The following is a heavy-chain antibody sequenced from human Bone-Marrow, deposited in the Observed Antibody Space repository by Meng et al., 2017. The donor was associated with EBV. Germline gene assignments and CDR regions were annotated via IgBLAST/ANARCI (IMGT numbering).Heavy chain of an antibody. CDR2: LIPMVGAP. CDR1: GGNFRSDA. D-gene: IGHD3-10*01. Sequence: QVQLLESGVEVKKPGSSVKVSGRASGGNFRSDAVSWVRQAPGQGLEWMGGLIPMVGAPHYAQKFQGRVTIIADESTSTHSMELNSLRSEDTAMYYCASESGRGFTPDYWGQGTLVTVSS. J-gene: IGHJ4*02. CDR3: ASESGRGFTPDY. V-gene: IGHV1-69*01.